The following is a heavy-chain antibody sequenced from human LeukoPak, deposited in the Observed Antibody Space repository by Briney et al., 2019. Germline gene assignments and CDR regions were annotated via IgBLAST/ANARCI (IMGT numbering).Heavy chain of an antibody. V-gene: IGHV3-53*01. J-gene: IGHJ4*02. CDR2: IFSGGGT. Sequence: GGSLRLSCAVSGVTISSTDMSWVRQAPGKGLEWVSVIFSGGGTYYTGSVKGRFTISRDNSKNTLYLQMNSLRAEDTAVYYCARDLDGPENYWGQGTLVTVSS. CDR3: ARDLDGPENY. CDR1: GVTISSTD. D-gene: IGHD3-3*01.